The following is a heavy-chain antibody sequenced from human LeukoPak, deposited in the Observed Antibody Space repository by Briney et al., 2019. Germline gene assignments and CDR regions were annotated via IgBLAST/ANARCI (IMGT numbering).Heavy chain of an antibody. CDR3: AKAATYYYDSSGYYFRATPVDFVY. J-gene: IGHJ4*02. CDR1: GFTSSSYA. CDR2: ISGSGGST. Sequence: GGSLRFSCAASGFTSSSYAMSWVRQAPGKGLEWVSAISGSGGSTYYADSVKGRFTISRDNSKNTLYLQMNSLRAEDTAVYYCAKAATYYYDSSGYYFRATPVDFVYWGQGTLVTVSS. V-gene: IGHV3-23*01. D-gene: IGHD3-22*01.